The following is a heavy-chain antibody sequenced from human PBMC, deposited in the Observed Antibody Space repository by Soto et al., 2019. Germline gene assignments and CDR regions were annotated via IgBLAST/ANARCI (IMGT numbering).Heavy chain of an antibody. Sequence: QVQLVQSGAEVKRTGASVKVSCKAPGYTFTNYGLSWVRQAPGQGLDWMGWISTDNGFTNTAQKVQGRVTMTTDTSTTTAYMELESLRSDDTAVYYCAGVRGTSMTVDGGAFDVWGQGTVVTVSS. J-gene: IGHJ3*01. CDR3: AGVRGTSMTVDGGAFDV. D-gene: IGHD6-19*01. CDR2: ISTDNGFT. V-gene: IGHV1-18*01. CDR1: GYTFTNYG.